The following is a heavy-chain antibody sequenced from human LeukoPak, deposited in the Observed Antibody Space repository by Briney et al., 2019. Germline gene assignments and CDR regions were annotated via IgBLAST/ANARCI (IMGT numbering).Heavy chain of an antibody. J-gene: IGHJ4*02. D-gene: IGHD2-8*01. CDR1: GGSISSGGYY. CDR3: ARVQGMVYANFDY. Sequence: SETLSLTCTVSGGSISSGGYYWSWIRQHPGKGLEWIGYIYYSGSTYYNPSLKSRVTISVDTSKNQFSLKLCSVTAADTAVYYCARVQGMVYANFDYWGQGTLVTVSS. V-gene: IGHV4-31*03. CDR2: IYYSGST.